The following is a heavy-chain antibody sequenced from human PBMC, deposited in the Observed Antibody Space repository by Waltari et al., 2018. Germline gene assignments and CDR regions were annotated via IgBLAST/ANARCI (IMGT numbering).Heavy chain of an antibody. J-gene: IGHJ4*02. Sequence: QVQLQESGPGLVKPSETLSLTCTVSGDSISSYYWSWLRQPPGKGLEWIGYISYTGSTNYNPSLKSRVTFSVDTSKNQFSLKLSSATAADTAVYYCARALVTTRIYFDYWGLGTLVTVSS. CDR1: GDSISSYY. D-gene: IGHD5-12*01. CDR2: ISYTGST. CDR3: ARALVTTRIYFDY. V-gene: IGHV4-59*08.